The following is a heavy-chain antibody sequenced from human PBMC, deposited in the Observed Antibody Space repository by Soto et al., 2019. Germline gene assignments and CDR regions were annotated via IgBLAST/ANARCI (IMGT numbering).Heavy chain of an antibody. CDR1: GYSFTSYW. Sequence: GESLKISCKGSGYSFTSYWIGWVRQMLGKGLEWMGIIYPGDSDTRYSPSFQGQVTISADKSISTAYLQWSSLKASDTAMYYCARTAAAGKYYYGMDVWGQGTTVTVSS. CDR3: ARTAAAGKYYYGMDV. V-gene: IGHV5-51*01. J-gene: IGHJ6*02. D-gene: IGHD6-13*01. CDR2: IYPGDSDT.